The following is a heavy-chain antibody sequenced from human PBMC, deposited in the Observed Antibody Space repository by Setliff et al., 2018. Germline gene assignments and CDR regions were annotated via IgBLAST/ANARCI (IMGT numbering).Heavy chain of an antibody. V-gene: IGHV4-4*02. CDR1: GVSINSLTW. Sequence: PSETLSLTCAVSGVSINSLTWWSWVRQTPGKGSEWIGEIYHDGNSNFAPSVHYSPSLKSRAIMSIDKSKNQFSLNLSSVTAADTAVYYCARGGGRYHAASWGQGTMVTVS. D-gene: IGHD1-26*01. CDR2: IYHDGNS. CDR3: ARGGGRYHAAS. J-gene: IGHJ4*02.